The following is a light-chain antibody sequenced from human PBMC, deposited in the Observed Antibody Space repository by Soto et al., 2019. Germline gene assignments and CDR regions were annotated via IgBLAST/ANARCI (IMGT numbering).Light chain of an antibody. Sequence: QCVLTQPPYASGSPGQSVAISWTGSSSDVGGYNYVSWYQQHPGRAPKLIIFEVSKRPSGVPDRFSGSKSGNTASLTVSGLQAEDEADYYCSSYAGSDNSDVFGAGTKLTVL. CDR3: SSYAGSDNSDV. CDR1: SSDVGGYNY. J-gene: IGLJ1*01. V-gene: IGLV2-8*01. CDR2: EVS.